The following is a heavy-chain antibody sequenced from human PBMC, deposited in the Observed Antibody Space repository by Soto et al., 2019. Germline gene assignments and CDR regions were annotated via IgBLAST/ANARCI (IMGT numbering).Heavy chain of an antibody. CDR2: IIPIFGTA. CDR3: ARDTRSYSSSWYVPYGMDV. J-gene: IGHJ6*02. CDR1: AGTFSSYA. Sequence: ASVKVSCKASAGTFSSYAISWVRQAPGQGLEWMGGIIPIFGTANYAQKFQGIVTITADKSTSTAYMELSSLRSEDTAVYYCARDTRSYSSSWYVPYGMDVWGQGATVTVSS. D-gene: IGHD6-13*01. V-gene: IGHV1-69*06.